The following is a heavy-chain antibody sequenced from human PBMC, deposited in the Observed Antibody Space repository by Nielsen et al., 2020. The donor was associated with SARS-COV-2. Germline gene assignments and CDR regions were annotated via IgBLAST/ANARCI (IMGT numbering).Heavy chain of an antibody. D-gene: IGHD6-19*01. CDR1: GYTFTSYD. Sequence: ASVKVSCKASGYTFTSYDINWVRQATGQGLEWMGWMNPNSGNTGYAQKFQGRVTMTRDTSTSTVYMELSSLSSEDTAVYYCARGAYDGVWFSPNYYFDYWGQGTLVTVSS. V-gene: IGHV1-8*01. J-gene: IGHJ4*02. CDR2: MNPNSGNT. CDR3: ARGAYDGVWFSPNYYFDY.